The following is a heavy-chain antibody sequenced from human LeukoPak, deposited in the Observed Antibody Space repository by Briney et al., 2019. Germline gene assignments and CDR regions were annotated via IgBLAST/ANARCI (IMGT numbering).Heavy chain of an antibody. J-gene: IGHJ5*02. D-gene: IGHD3-10*01. V-gene: IGHV4-59*01. CDR1: GGSISSYY. CDR2: IYYSGNT. Sequence: PSETLSLTCIVSGGSISSYYWSWIRQPPGKGLEWIGYIYYSGNTNYNPSLKSRVTISVDTSKNQFSLKLSSVTAADTAVYYCASTHTYFVSGSYYPNWFDPWGQGTLVTVSS. CDR3: ASTHTYFVSGSYYPNWFDP.